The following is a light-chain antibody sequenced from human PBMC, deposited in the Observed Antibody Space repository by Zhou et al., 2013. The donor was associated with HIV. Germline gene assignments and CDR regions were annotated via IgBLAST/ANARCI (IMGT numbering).Light chain of an antibody. J-gene: IGKJ1*01. Sequence: DIQMTQSPSSLSASVGDRVTITCRASQSIRSYLNWYQQKPGKAPKLLIYAAASLQSGVPSRFSGSGSGTDFTLTISSLQPEDFAGYYCQQSYSTPTFGQGTKVEIK. CDR1: QSIRSY. V-gene: IGKV1-39*01. CDR3: QQSYSTPT. CDR2: AAA.